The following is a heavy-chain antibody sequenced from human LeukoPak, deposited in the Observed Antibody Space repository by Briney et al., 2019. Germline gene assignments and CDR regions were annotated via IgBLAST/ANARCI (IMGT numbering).Heavy chain of an antibody. CDR1: GGSFSGYY. J-gene: IGHJ4*02. CDR3: ARDYYGSGSYLRSRGYYFDY. CDR2: INHSGST. Sequence: PSETLSLTCAVYGGSFSGYYWSRIRQPPGKGLEWIGEINHSGSTNYNPSLKSRVTISVDTSKNQFSLKLSSVTAADTAVYYCARDYYGSGSYLRSRGYYFDYWGQGTLVTVSS. D-gene: IGHD3-10*01. V-gene: IGHV4-34*01.